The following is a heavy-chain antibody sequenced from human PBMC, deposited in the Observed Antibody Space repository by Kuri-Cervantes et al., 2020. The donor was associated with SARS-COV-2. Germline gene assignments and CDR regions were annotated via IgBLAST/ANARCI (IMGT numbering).Heavy chain of an antibody. D-gene: IGHD2-21*01. V-gene: IGHV3-30*03. CDR3: VTDRVGVPDS. CDR2: ISFDGSIK. Sequence: LSLTCAASGFMFSRCCMPWVRQAPGKGLEWVAYISFDGSIKDKIVYGKGRFTIYRDNSQNTLYLQMNSLRSEDTAVYYCVTDRVGVPDSWGQGTLVTVSS. J-gene: IGHJ4*02. CDR1: GFMFSRCC.